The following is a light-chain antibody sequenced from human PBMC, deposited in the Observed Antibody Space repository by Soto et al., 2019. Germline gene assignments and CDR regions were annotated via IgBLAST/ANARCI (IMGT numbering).Light chain of an antibody. CDR3: CSYTSSRTYV. Sequence: QSALTQPASVFGSPGQSITISCTGTSSVVGRYKFVSWYQQHPGKAPKVMIYEGSKRPSGVSNRFSGSKSGNTASLTISGLQAEDEADYYCCSYTSSRTYVFGTGTMVTVL. CDR1: SSVVGRYKF. CDR2: EGS. J-gene: IGLJ1*01. V-gene: IGLV2-23*01.